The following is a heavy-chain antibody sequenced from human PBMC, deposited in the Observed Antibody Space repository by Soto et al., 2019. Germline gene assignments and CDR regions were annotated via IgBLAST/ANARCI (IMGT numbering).Heavy chain of an antibody. V-gene: IGHV2-5*02. Sequence: QITLKESGPALVKPAQPLTLTCTFSGFSLTTRPMGVGWVRQPPGQALEWLAFVYWDDDNRYSPRLRSRLAVTKDISKRQVFHTMTNMDPVDTATYYCAHRRGGYNWNDGNFDYWGQGILVIVTS. CDR3: AHRRGGYNWNDGNFDY. J-gene: IGHJ4*02. CDR2: VYWDDDN. D-gene: IGHD1-20*01. CDR1: GFSLTTRPMG.